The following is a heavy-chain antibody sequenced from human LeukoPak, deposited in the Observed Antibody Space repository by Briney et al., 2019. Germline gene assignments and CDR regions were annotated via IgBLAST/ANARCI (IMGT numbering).Heavy chain of an antibody. D-gene: IGHD3-22*01. CDR2: ISDNSGGI. CDR1: GFTFSRYA. Sequence: GGSLRLSCAASGFTFSRYAMGWIRQAPGKGLEWVSAISDNSGGIYYADSVRGRFTISRDNSKSTLYLQMNSLGAEDTALYYCAKESDSSRQNWGQGTLVTVSS. J-gene: IGHJ4*02. V-gene: IGHV3-23*01. CDR3: AKESDSSRQN.